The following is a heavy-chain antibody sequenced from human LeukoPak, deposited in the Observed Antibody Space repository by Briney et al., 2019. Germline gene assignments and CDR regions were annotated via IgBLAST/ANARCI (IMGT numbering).Heavy chain of an antibody. J-gene: IGHJ4*02. CDR3: ARTSLSGDGYKVGYFDS. D-gene: IGHD5-24*01. Sequence: PGRSLRLSCAASGLTVSTNYMSWVRQVPGKGLEWVSLIYSSGSTYYADSVKGRFTISRDHSKNTLCLQMSSLTAEDTAVYYCARTSLSGDGYKVGYFDSWGQGTLVTVSS. V-gene: IGHV3-53*01. CDR1: GLTVSTNY. CDR2: IYSSGST.